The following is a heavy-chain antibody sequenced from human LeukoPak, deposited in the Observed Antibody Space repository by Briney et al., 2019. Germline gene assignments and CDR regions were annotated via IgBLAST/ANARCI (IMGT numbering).Heavy chain of an antibody. CDR1: GFTFSSYA. Sequence: GGSLRLSCAASGFTFSSYAMHWVRQAPGKGLEWVAVISYDGSNKYYADSVKGRFTISRDNSKNTLYLQMDSLRAEDTAVYYCAREDGYNYDYFDYWGQGTLVTVSS. V-gene: IGHV3-30-3*01. CDR3: AREDGYNYDYFDY. J-gene: IGHJ4*02. D-gene: IGHD5-24*01. CDR2: ISYDGSNK.